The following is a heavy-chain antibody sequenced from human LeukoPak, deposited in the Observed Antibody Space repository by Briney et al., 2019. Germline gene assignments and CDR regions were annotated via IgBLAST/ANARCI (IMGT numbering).Heavy chain of an antibody. CDR1: GGSMTSYY. D-gene: IGHD4-17*01. V-gene: IGHV4-4*07. Sequence: SETLSLTCTVSGGSMTSYYWSWIRQPAGKGLEWIGRIYTSEGTNYNPSLKSRVTMSVDRSKNQFSLKLGSVTAADTAVYYCARGYGDQGYDCWGQGTLVTVSS. J-gene: IGHJ4*02. CDR2: IYTSEGT. CDR3: ARGYGDQGYDC.